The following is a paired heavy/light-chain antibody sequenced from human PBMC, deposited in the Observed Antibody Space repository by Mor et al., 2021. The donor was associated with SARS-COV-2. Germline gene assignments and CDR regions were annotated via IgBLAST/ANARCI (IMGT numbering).Light chain of an antibody. J-gene: IGKJ2*01. V-gene: IGKV3-15*01. CDR3: QQYNNWPPKYT. CDR2: GAS. CDR1: QSVSSN. Sequence: EIVMTQSPATLSVSPGERATLSCRASQSVSSNLAWYQQKPGQAPRLLIYGASTRATGIPARFSGSGSGTEFTLTISSLQSEDFAVYYCQQYNNWPPKYTFGQGTKLEIK.
Heavy chain of an antibody. CDR1: GFTFSSYS. Sequence: EVQLVESGGGLVKPGGSLRLSCAASGFTFSSYSMNWVRQAPGKGLEWVSSISSSSSYIYYADSVKGRFTISRDNAKNSLYLQMNSLRAEDTAVYYCARDRTMYYDILTGYYSATDAFDIWGQGTMVTVSS. V-gene: IGHV3-21*01. CDR3: ARDRTMYYDILTGYYSATDAFDI. D-gene: IGHD3-9*01. CDR2: ISSSSSYI. J-gene: IGHJ3*02.